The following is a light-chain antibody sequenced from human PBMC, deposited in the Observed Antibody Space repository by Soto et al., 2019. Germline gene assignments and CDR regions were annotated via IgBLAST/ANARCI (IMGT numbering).Light chain of an antibody. CDR2: DSS. Sequence: EIVLTQSPATLSLSPGERATVSCRASQSVSIYLACYQQKPGQAPRLLIYDSSNRATGIPARFSGSGSGADFTLTISSPEPEDFAVYYCQQRISWPPTFGQGTRLEIK. CDR3: QQRISWPPT. CDR1: QSVSIY. V-gene: IGKV3-11*01. J-gene: IGKJ5*01.